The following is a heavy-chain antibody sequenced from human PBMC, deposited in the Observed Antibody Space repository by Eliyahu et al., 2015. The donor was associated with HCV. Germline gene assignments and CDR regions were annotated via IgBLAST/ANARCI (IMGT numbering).Heavy chain of an antibody. D-gene: IGHD3-3*01. V-gene: IGHV4-31*03. Sequence: QVQLQESGPGLVKPSQTLSLTCTVSGGSISSGGYYWSWIRQPPGKGLEWIGYMYYSGNTYYNPSLKSRVTISVDTSKXQFSPKLSSVTAADTAVYYCARAPLTTAGSGMDVWGQGTTVTVSS. CDR3: ARAPLTTAGSGMDV. CDR2: MYYSGNT. J-gene: IGHJ6*02. CDR1: GGSISSGGYY.